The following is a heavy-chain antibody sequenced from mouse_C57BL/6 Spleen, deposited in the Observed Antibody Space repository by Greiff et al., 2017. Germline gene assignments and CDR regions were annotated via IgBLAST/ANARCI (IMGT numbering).Heavy chain of an antibody. CDR3: ARRVYYGKNYYAMDY. Sequence: VQLKQSGPELVKPGASVKIPCKASGYTFTDYNMDWVKQSHGKSLEWIGDINPNNGGTIYNQKFKGKATLTVDKSSSTAYMELRSLTSEDTAVYYCARRVYYGKNYYAMDYWGQGTSVTVSS. V-gene: IGHV1-18*01. CDR1: GYTFTDYN. CDR2: INPNNGGT. J-gene: IGHJ4*01. D-gene: IGHD2-1*01.